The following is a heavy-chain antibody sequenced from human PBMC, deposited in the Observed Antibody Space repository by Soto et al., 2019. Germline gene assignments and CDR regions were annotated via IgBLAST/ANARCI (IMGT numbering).Heavy chain of an antibody. D-gene: IGHD3-9*01. J-gene: IGHJ4*02. CDR1: GCTFTSYG. Sequence: QVQLVQSGAEVKKPGASVKVSCKASGCTFTSYGISWVRQAPGQGLEWMGWISTYNGNTNYAQKIQGRVTMTTNTSTSTAYRELRSLRSDDTAVYYCARATELRYFDWLQNPSDCWGQGTRVTVSS. CDR2: ISTYNGNT. V-gene: IGHV1-18*01. CDR3: ARATELRYFDWLQNPSDC.